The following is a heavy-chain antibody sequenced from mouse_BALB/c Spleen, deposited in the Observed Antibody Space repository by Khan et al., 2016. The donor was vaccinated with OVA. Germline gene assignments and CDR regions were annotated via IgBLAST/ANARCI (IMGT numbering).Heavy chain of an antibody. CDR1: GYTFTTYW. CDR2: IDPSTGYT. J-gene: IGHJ3*01. CDR3: ARRGLCGIFDY. D-gene: IGHD1-1*02. Sequence: QVRLQQSGTELAKPGASVKMSCRASGYTFTTYWIHWVKQRPGQGLEWIGYIDPSTGYTEYNQKFKDRATFTPDKSSNTAYMQLSSLPSEDSTVYCCARRGLCGIFDYWGQGTLVTVSA. V-gene: IGHV1-7*01.